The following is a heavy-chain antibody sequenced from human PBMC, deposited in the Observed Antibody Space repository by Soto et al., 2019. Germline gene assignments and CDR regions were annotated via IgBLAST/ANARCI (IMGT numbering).Heavy chain of an antibody. V-gene: IGHV3-74*01. CDR1: GFTFSSYW. D-gene: IGHD2-8*02. CDR2: IDTDGSST. J-gene: IGHJ4*02. CDR3: ARDKITGLFDY. Sequence: RLSCAACGFTFSSYWMHWVRQVPGKGLVWVSHIDTDGSSTSYADSVKGRFTISRDNSKNTLYLQMNSLRAADTAVYYCARDKITGLFDYWGQGTLVTVSS.